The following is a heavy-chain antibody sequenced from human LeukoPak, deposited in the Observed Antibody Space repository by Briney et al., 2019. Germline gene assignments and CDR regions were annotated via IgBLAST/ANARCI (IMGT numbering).Heavy chain of an antibody. J-gene: IGHJ6*03. CDR3: ARGGLEAHTGSITMVRGAPYYYYYMDV. D-gene: IGHD3-10*01. V-gene: IGHV1-69*06. Sequence: ASVKVSCKASGGTFSSYAISWVRQAPGQGLEWMGGIIPIFGTANYAQKFQGRVTITADKSTSTAYMELSSLRSEDTAVYYCARGGLEAHTGSITMVRGAPYYYYYMDVWGKGTTVTVSS. CDR1: GGTFSSYA. CDR2: IIPIFGTA.